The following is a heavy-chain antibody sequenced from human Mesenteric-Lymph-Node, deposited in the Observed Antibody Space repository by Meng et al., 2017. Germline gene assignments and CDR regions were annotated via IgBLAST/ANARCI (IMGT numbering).Heavy chain of an antibody. CDR2: IDSSGGST. D-gene: IGHD3-3*01. CDR3: ASAWNSYMFFDY. V-gene: IGHV1-46*01. Sequence: ASVKVSCQASGYTFTTYYLHWVLQAPGQGLEWMVVIDSSGGSTINAQKFKGILTMTTDTSTSTVYMELSSMRSEETAVYYCASAWNSYMFFDYWGQGTMVTVSS. J-gene: IGHJ4*02. CDR1: GYTFTTYY.